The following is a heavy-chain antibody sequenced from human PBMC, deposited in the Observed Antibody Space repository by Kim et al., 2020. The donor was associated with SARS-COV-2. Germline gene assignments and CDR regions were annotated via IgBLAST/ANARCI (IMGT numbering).Heavy chain of an antibody. Sequence: ASVKVSCKASGYTFTSYDINWVRQATGQGLEWMGWMNPNSGNTGYAQKFQGRVTMTRNTSISTAYMELSSLRSEDTAVYYCARGPITMVRGVTYYFDYWGQGTLVTVSS. CDR2: MNPNSGNT. CDR1: GYTFTSYD. D-gene: IGHD3-10*01. CDR3: ARGPITMVRGVTYYFDY. V-gene: IGHV1-8*01. J-gene: IGHJ4*02.